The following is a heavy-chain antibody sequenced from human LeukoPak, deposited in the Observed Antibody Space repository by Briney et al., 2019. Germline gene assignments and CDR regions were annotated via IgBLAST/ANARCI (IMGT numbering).Heavy chain of an antibody. Sequence: ASVKVSCKASGYTFTGYYMHWVRQAPGQGLEWMGWINPNSGGTNYAQKFQGRVTMTRDTSISTAYMELSRLRSDDTAVYYCARETTVVPAAKVFDYWGQGTLVTVSS. J-gene: IGHJ4*02. CDR1: GYTFTGYY. CDR3: ARETTVVPAAKVFDY. D-gene: IGHD2-2*01. CDR2: INPNSGGT. V-gene: IGHV1-2*02.